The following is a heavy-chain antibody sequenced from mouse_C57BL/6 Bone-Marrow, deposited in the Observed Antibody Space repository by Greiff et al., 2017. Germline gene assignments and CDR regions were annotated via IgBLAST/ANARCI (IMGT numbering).Heavy chain of an antibody. CDR2: ISNGGGST. D-gene: IGHD2-14*01. J-gene: IGHJ2*01. CDR3: ARQGTRSDGDY. CDR1: GFTFSDYY. Sequence: EVMLVESGGGLVQPGGSLKLSCAASGFTFSDYYMYWVRQTPEKRLEWVAYISNGGGSTYYPDTVKGRFTISRDNAKNTRYLQMSRLKSEDTAMYYCARQGTRSDGDYWGQGTTLTVSS. V-gene: IGHV5-12*01.